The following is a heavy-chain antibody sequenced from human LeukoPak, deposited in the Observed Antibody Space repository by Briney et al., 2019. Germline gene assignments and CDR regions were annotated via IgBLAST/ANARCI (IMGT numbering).Heavy chain of an antibody. J-gene: IGHJ6*02. CDR3: AKGRGYCSGGSCRAYYYYYGMDV. D-gene: IGHD2-15*01. V-gene: IGHV3-30*18. CDR1: GFTFSSYG. CDR2: ISYDGSNK. Sequence: GGSLRLSCAASGFTFSSYGMHWVRQAPGKGLEWVAIISYDGSNKYYADSVKGRFTISRDNSKNTLYLQMNSLRAEDTAVYYCAKGRGYCSGGSCRAYYYYYGMDVWGQGTTVTVSS.